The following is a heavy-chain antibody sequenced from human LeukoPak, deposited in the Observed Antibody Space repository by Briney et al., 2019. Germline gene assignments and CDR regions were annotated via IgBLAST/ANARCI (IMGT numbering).Heavy chain of an antibody. D-gene: IGHD6-13*01. CDR2: INAGNGNT. J-gene: IGHJ4*02. Sequence: ASVKVSCKASGYTFTSYAMHWVRQAPGQRLEWMGWINAGNGNTKYSQKFQGRVTITRDTSASTAYMELSSLRSEDTAVYYCARGDIAAAGDPLDYWGQGTLVTVSS. CDR1: GYTFTSYA. CDR3: ARGDIAAAGDPLDY. V-gene: IGHV1-3*01.